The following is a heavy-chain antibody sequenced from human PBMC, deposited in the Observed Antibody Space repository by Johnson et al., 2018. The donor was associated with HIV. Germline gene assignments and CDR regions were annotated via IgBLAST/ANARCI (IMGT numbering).Heavy chain of an antibody. J-gene: IGHJ3*02. D-gene: IGHD5-18*01. Sequence: QVQLVESGGGVVQPGRSLRLSCAASGFTFSSYGMHWVRQAPGKGLEWVAVIWYDGSNKSYADSVKGRFTISRDNSKNTLYLQMNSLRRGDTAVYYCSGGVRNSFGYLLCTFDIWGQGTMVTVSS. CDR1: GFTFSSYG. V-gene: IGHV3-30*19. CDR3: SGGVRNSFGYLLCTFDI. CDR2: IWYDGSNK.